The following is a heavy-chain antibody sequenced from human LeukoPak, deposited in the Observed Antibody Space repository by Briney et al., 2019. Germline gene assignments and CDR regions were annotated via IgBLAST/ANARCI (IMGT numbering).Heavy chain of an antibody. CDR3: ARGGTVAGTRRWFDP. D-gene: IGHD6-19*01. V-gene: IGHV4-61*01. J-gene: IGHJ5*02. CDR2: IYYSGST. CDR1: GGSVSSGSYY. Sequence: SETLSLTCTVSGGSVSSGSYYWSWIRQPPGKGLECLGYIYYSGSTDYNPSLKSRVTISVDTSKNQFSLKLSSVTAADTAVYYCARGGTVAGTRRWFDPWGQGTLVTVSS.